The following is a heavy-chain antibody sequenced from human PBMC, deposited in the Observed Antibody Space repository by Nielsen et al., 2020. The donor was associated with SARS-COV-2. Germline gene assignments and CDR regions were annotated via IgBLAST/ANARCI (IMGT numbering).Heavy chain of an antibody. J-gene: IGHJ5*02. Sequence: GGSLRLSCAASGFTFSSYEMNWVRQAPGKGLEWVSYISSSGSTIYYADSVKGRFTISRDNAKNSLYLQMNSLRAEDTAVYYCARSIAAGWFDPWGQGTLVTVSS. V-gene: IGHV3-48*03. CDR3: ARSIAAGWFDP. D-gene: IGHD6-13*01. CDR2: ISSSGSTI. CDR1: GFTFSSYE.